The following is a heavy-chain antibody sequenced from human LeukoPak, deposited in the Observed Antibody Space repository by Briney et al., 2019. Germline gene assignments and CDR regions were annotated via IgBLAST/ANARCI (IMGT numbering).Heavy chain of an antibody. V-gene: IGHV3-21*01. CDR1: GFTFSTYN. Sequence: WGSLRLSCAVSGFTFSTYNMNWARQAPGKGLEWVSSITSTSTYIYYADSVKGRFTISRDNAKNSLYLQMNGLRVEDTAVYYCARDPYSGGYGAYYYYYMDLWGKGTTVTISS. J-gene: IGHJ6*03. CDR3: ARDPYSGGYGAYYYYYMDL. D-gene: IGHD1-26*01. CDR2: ITSTSTYI.